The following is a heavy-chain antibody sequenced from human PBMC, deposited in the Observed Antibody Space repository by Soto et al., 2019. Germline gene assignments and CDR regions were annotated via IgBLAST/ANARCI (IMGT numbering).Heavy chain of an antibody. CDR3: ARHIVVVTATFDP. Sequence: PSETLSLTCTFSGGSFSSSSYYWGWIRQPPGKGLEWIGSIYYSGSTHYNPSLKSRVTISVDTSKNQFSLKLSSVTAADTAVYYCARHIVVVTATFDPWGQGTLVTVS. D-gene: IGHD2-21*02. J-gene: IGHJ5*02. V-gene: IGHV4-39*01. CDR1: GGSFSSSSYY. CDR2: IYYSGST.